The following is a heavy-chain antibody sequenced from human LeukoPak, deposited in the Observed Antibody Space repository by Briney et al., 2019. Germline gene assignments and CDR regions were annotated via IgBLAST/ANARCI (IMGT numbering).Heavy chain of an antibody. J-gene: IGHJ6*02. CDR2: ISGDASST. D-gene: IGHD3-10*01. Sequence: GGCLILSCGTHGFTLADYAIDWGRRAPGKGLGWVSLISGDASSTYYADSVKGRFTISRNNSKTSLYLQMNSLRTEDTALYYCAKGKFTMVRGVMDVWGQGTTVTVSS. CDR3: AKGKFTMVRGVMDV. V-gene: IGHV3-43*02. CDR1: GFTLADYA.